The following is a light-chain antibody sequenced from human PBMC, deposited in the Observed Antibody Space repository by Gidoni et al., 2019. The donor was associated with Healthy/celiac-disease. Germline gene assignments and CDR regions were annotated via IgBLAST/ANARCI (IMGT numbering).Light chain of an antibody. CDR2: DAS. Sequence: GERATLSCRASQSVSSYLAWYQQKPGQAPRLLIYDASNRAPGIPARFSGSGAGTDFTLTISRLAPEDFAVYYCQQRSNWLTFGGGTKVEIK. CDR3: QQRSNWLT. V-gene: IGKV3-11*01. J-gene: IGKJ4*01. CDR1: QSVSSY.